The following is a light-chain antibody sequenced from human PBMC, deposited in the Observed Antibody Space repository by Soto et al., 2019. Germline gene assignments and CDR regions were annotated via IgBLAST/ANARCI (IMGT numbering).Light chain of an antibody. CDR2: GTS. Sequence: EIVMTQSPATLSGSPGERATLSCRASQSVSTNLAWYQHKAGQVPRLLIHGTSTRATGIPARFSGSGSGTEFNLTISSLQSEDFAVFYCQQYNSWPRTFGQGTKLEIK. J-gene: IGKJ2*01. CDR1: QSVSTN. V-gene: IGKV3-15*01. CDR3: QQYNSWPRT.